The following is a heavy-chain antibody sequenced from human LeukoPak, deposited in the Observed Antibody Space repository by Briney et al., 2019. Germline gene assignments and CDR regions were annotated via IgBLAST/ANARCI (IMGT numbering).Heavy chain of an antibody. D-gene: IGHD3-22*01. CDR2: ISGSGGST. Sequence: GGSLRLSCAASGFTFSSYAMSWVRQAPGKGLEWVSAISGSGGSTYYADSVKGRFTISRDNAKDSLYLQMNSLRAEDTAVYYCARDHHRRLYDSQARDTFDIWGQGTMVTVSS. V-gene: IGHV3-23*01. J-gene: IGHJ3*02. CDR1: GFTFSSYA. CDR3: ARDHHRRLYDSQARDTFDI.